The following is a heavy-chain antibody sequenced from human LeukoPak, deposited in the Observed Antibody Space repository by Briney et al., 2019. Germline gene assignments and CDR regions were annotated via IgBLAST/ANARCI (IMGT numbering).Heavy chain of an antibody. CDR3: AREGLDTSLAFDI. J-gene: IGHJ3*02. V-gene: IGHV4-38-2*02. D-gene: IGHD5-18*01. CDR2: IYHSGST. Sequence: PSETLSLTCTVSGYSISSGYYWGWIRQPPGKGLEWIGSIYHSGSTYYNPSLKSRVTISVDTSKNQFSLKLSSVTAADTALYYCAREGLDTSLAFDIWGQGTMVTVSS. CDR1: GYSISSGYY.